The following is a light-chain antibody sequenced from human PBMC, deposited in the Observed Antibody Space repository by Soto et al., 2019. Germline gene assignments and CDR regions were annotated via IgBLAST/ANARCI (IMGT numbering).Light chain of an antibody. Sequence: QSVLTQPPSVSAAPGQKVTNSCSGFSSNIGNNYVSWYQQVPGTAPKLLIYENNKRPSGIPDRFSGSKSGTSATLDITGLQTGDEADYYCGTWDSSLSAGVFGGGTKLTVL. J-gene: IGLJ2*01. V-gene: IGLV1-51*01. CDR1: SSNIGNNY. CDR2: ENN. CDR3: GTWDSSLSAGV.